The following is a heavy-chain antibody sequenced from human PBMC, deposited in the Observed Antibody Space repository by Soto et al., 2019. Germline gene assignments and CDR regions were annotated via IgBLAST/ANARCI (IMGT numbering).Heavy chain of an antibody. D-gene: IGHD4-17*01. CDR1: GFTFSSYA. J-gene: IGHJ6*02. Sequence: QVQLVESGGGVVQPGRSLRLSCAASGFTFSSYAMHWVRQAPGKGLAWVAVISYDGSNKYYADSVKGRFTISRDNSKNTLYLQMNSLRAEDTAVYYCARHIYGGPTRYYYYGMDVWGQGTTVTVSS. CDR2: ISYDGSNK. CDR3: ARHIYGGPTRYYYYGMDV. V-gene: IGHV3-30-3*01.